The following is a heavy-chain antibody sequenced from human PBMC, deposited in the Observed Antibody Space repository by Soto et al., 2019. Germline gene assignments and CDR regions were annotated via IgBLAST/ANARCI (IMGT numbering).Heavy chain of an antibody. J-gene: IGHJ5*02. Sequence: PSATPSLTCAVCGEVFSSYYGDWRRQNPGKGLELIGEINNSGSTNYTPSLKSRVTISVDTSKNQFSLKLSSVTAAETAVNYCAKTVYSSSWYNLMYHWFDPWGHGTLVTVAS. CDR2: INNSGST. CDR3: AKTVYSSSWYNLMYHWFDP. CDR1: GEVFSSYY. D-gene: IGHD6-13*01. V-gene: IGHV4-34*01.